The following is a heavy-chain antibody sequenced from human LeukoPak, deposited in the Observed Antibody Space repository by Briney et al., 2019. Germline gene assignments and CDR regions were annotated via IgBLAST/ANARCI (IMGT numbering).Heavy chain of an antibody. Sequence: SETLSLTCTVSGGSISSGSYYWSWIRQPAGKGLEWIGRIYTSGSTNYNPSLKRRVTISVDTSKNQFSLKLTSVTAADTAVYYCARERREYSSGWSLGGFDYWGQGTLVTVSS. J-gene: IGHJ4*02. CDR3: ARERREYSSGWSLGGFDY. CDR2: IYTSGST. V-gene: IGHV4-61*02. D-gene: IGHD6-19*01. CDR1: GGSISSGSYY.